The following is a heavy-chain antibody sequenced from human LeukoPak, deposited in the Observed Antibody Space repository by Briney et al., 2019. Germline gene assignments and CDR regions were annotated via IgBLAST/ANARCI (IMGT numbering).Heavy chain of an antibody. D-gene: IGHD3-22*01. V-gene: IGHV3-23*01. CDR2: ISGSGGST. CDR3: ARGRHWTYYSDSGGNYLLDH. Sequence: GGSLRPSCAASGFTFSSYAMSWVRQAPGKGLEWASAISGSGGSTYYADSVKGRFTISRDNAKKSLYLQMNSLRAEDTAVYYCARGRHWTYYSDSGGNYLLDHWGQGTLVTVSS. CDR1: GFTFSSYA. J-gene: IGHJ4*02.